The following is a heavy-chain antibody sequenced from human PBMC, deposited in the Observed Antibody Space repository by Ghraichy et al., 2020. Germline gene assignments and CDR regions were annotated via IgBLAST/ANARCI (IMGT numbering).Heavy chain of an antibody. D-gene: IGHD6-13*01. CDR2: TNDDGREK. Sequence: GESLNISCTAFGFNFNKYWMGWVRQAPGKGPEWVATTNDDGREKYYVDSVKGRSGIFRDNANNLLYLQMSSLRVEDTAVYYCTRLAPGTADSWGQGTLVTVSS. V-gene: IGHV3-7*01. J-gene: IGHJ4*02. CDR3: TRLAPGTADS. CDR1: GFNFNKYW.